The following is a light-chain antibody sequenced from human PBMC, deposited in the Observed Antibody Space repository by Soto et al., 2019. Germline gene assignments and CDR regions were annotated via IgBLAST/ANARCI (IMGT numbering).Light chain of an antibody. CDR3: QRRSNWYP. V-gene: IGKV3-11*01. Sequence: EIVLTQSPATLSLSPGEGATLSCRASQSVGTYLAWYQHKPGQAPRLLIQDASKRATGIPSRFSGSGSGTDFTLTITNLEPEDFAVYYCQRRSNWYPFGQGTKLELK. CDR1: QSVGTY. J-gene: IGKJ2*01. CDR2: DAS.